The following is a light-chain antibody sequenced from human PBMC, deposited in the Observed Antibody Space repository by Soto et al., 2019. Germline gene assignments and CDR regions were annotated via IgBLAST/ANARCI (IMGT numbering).Light chain of an antibody. Sequence: DIQMTQSPSSLSASVGDRVTITCRASQSISKNLNWYQQKPGKAPKLLIYAASALQSGVPSRFSGSGSGTEFTLTISSLQPEDVATYYCQQSDSTPVLTFGGGTKVEIK. CDR1: QSISKN. CDR3: QQSDSTPVLT. V-gene: IGKV1-39*01. J-gene: IGKJ4*01. CDR2: AAS.